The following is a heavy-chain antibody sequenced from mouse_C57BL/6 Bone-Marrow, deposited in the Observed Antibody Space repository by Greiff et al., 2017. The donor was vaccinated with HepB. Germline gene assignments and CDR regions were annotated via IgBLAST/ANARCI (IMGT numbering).Heavy chain of an antibody. J-gene: IGHJ2*01. CDR1: GYSITSGYY. Sequence: EVHLVESGPGLVKPSQSLSLTCSVTGYSITSGYYWNWIRQFPGNKLEWMGYISYDGSNNYNPSLKNRISITRDTSKNQFFLKLNSVTTEDTATYYCARDYYGGFYYFDYWGQGTTLTVSS. V-gene: IGHV3-6*01. CDR2: ISYDGSN. CDR3: ARDYYGGFYYFDY. D-gene: IGHD1-1*01.